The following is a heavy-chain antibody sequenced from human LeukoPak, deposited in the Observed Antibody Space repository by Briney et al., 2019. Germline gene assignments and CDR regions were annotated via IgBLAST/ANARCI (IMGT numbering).Heavy chain of an antibody. Sequence: SETLSLACTVSGGSISSSYYWGWIRQPPGKGLEWIGSIYYSGSTYYNPSLKSRVTISVDTSKNQFSLKLSSVTAADTAVYYCARDRAVVEWGWYYYYYMDVWGKGTTVTVSS. V-gene: IGHV4-39*07. CDR2: IYYSGST. J-gene: IGHJ6*03. CDR1: GGSISSSYY. CDR3: ARDRAVVEWGWYYYYYMDV. D-gene: IGHD6-19*01.